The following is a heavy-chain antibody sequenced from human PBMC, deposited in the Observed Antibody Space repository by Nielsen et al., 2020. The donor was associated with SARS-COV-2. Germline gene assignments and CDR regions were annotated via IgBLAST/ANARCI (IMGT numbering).Heavy chain of an antibody. CDR2: INHSGST. V-gene: IGHV4-34*01. Sequence: GSLRLSCAVYGGSFSGYYWSWIRQPPGKGLEWIGEINHSGSTNYNPSLKSRVTISVDTSKNQFSLKLSSVTAADTAVYYCARYLGYDYVWGSYRSGYGMDVWGQGTTVTVSS. CDR3: ARYLGYDYVWGSYRSGYGMDV. J-gene: IGHJ6*02. CDR1: GGSFSGYY. D-gene: IGHD3-16*02.